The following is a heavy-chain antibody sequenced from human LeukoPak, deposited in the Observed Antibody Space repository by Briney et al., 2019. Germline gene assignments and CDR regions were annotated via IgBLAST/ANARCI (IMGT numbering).Heavy chain of an antibody. V-gene: IGHV3-48*01. Sequence: GRSLRLSCAASGFTFSSYSMNWVRQAPGKGLEWVSYISSSRSTIYYADSVKGRFTISRDNAKNSLYLQMNSLRAEDTAVYYCARVPGYSSSARWLDPWGQGTLVTVSS. CDR2: ISSSRSTI. D-gene: IGHD6-13*01. J-gene: IGHJ5*02. CDR3: ARVPGYSSSARWLDP. CDR1: GFTFSSYS.